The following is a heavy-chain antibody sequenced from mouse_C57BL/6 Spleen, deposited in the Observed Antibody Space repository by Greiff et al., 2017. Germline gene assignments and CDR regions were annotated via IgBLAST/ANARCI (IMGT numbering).Heavy chain of an antibody. CDR2: INPNNGGT. D-gene: IGHD3-2*02. CDR1: GYTFTDYY. J-gene: IGHJ3*01. V-gene: IGHV1-26*01. Sequence: EVQLQQSGPELVKPGASVKISCKASGYTFTDYYMNWVKQSHGKSLEWIGDINPNNGGTSYNQKFKGKATLTVDKSSSTAYMELRSLTSEDSAVYYCGGEGTAQATAYWGQGTLVTVSA. CDR3: GGEGTAQATAY.